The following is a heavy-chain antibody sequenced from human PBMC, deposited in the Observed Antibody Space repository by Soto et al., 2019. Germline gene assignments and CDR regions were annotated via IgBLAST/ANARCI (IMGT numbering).Heavy chain of an antibody. CDR3: ARDLPPVDY. CDR2: ISAYNGNT. CDR1: GYTFTSYG. V-gene: IGHV1-18*01. J-gene: IGHJ4*02. Sequence: QVQLVQSGAEVKKPGASVKVSCKASGYTFTSYGISWVRQAPGQGLERLGWISAYNGNTNYAQKLQGRGTMTTATPSSRAYMERRSLRSDDTAVYYCARDLPPVDYWGQGTLVTASS.